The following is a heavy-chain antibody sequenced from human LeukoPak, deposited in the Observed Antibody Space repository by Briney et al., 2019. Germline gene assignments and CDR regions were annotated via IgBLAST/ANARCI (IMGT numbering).Heavy chain of an antibody. V-gene: IGHV4-4*07. J-gene: IGHJ4*02. Sequence: SETLSLTCTVSGGSISSYYWSWIRQPAGKGLEWIGRIYTSGSTNYNPSLKSRVTMSVDTSKNQSSLKLSSVSAADTAVYYCARGYTSAWVNHIDYWGQGTLVTVSS. CDR3: ARGYTSAWVNHIDY. CDR2: IYTSGST. CDR1: GGSISSYY. D-gene: IGHD6-19*01.